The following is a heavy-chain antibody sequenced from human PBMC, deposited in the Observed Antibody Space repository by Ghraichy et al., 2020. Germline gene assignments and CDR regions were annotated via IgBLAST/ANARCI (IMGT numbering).Heavy chain of an antibody. V-gene: IGHV3-53*01. CDR1: GFIFSSSS. CDR2: IYSGDSGGST. CDR3: ARDLSPLGYCSGGTCGY. J-gene: IGHJ4*02. D-gene: IGHD2-15*01. Sequence: GGSLRLSCVASGFIFSSSSMTWVRQAPGKGLEWVSVIYSGDSGGSTYYADSVKGRFTISRDNSKNTLYLQMNSLRAEDTAVYYCARDLSPLGYCSGGTCGYWGQGTLVTVSS.